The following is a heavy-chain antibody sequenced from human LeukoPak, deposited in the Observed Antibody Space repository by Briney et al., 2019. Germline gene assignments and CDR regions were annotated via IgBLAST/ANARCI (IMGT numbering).Heavy chain of an antibody. Sequence: ASVKVSCKASGYTFTSYAMNWVRQAPGQGLEWMGWINPSSGGTNYAQKFQGRVTMTRDTSISTAHMELSELRSDDTAVYYCAGQKDPRPIDYWGQGTLITVSS. J-gene: IGHJ4*02. CDR3: AGQKDPRPIDY. CDR1: GYTFTSYA. CDR2: INPSSGGT. V-gene: IGHV1-2*02.